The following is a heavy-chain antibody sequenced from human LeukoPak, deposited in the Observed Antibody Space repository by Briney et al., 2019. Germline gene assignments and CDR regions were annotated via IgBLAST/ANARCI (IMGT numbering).Heavy chain of an antibody. V-gene: IGHV4-34*01. CDR3: ARGPFTMFLDY. J-gene: IGHJ4*02. Sequence: SETLSLTCAVSGGSISSGGYSWSWIRQPPGKGLEWIGEINHSGSTNYNPSLKSRVTISVDTSKNQFSLKLSSVTAADTAVYYCARGPFTMFLDYWGQGTLVTVSS. CDR2: INHSGST. CDR1: GGSISSGGYS. D-gene: IGHD3-10*02.